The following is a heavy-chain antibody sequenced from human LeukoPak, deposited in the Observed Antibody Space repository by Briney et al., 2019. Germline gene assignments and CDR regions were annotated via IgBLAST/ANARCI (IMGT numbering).Heavy chain of an antibody. D-gene: IGHD2-2*01. Sequence: GGSLRLSCAASGFTFSSYGMSWVRQAPGKGLEWVSAISDTGGTKYYPDSVKGRFTISRDNYKNQLYLQMNSLRAEDTAVYYCAREDRTNHHAFDIWGQGTMVTVYS. J-gene: IGHJ3*02. CDR1: GFTFSSYG. CDR2: ISDTGGTK. CDR3: AREDRTNHHAFDI. V-gene: IGHV3-23*01.